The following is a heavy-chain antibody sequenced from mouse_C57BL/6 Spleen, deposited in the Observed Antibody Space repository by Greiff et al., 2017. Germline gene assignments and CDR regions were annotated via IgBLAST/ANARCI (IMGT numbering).Heavy chain of an antibody. Sequence: LVESGPELVKPGASVKISCKASGYTFTDYYINWVKQRPGQGLEWIGWIYPGSGNTKYNEKFKGKAILTVDTASSTAYMQLSSLTSEDSAVYFCARWYGSSQYYFDYWGQGTTLTVSS. J-gene: IGHJ2*01. CDR2: IYPGSGNT. D-gene: IGHD1-1*01. V-gene: IGHV1-84*01. CDR3: ARWYGSSQYYFDY. CDR1: GYTFTDYY.